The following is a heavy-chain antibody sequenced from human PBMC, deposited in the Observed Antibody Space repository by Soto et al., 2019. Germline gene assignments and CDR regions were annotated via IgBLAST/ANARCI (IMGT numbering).Heavy chain of an antibody. D-gene: IGHD1-26*01. CDR1: GFTFSSYA. CDR3: AKYHGIVGSADAFDI. Sequence: GGSLRLSCAASGFTFSSYAMSWVRQAPGKGLEWVSVISGSGGSTYYADSVKGRFTISRDNSKNTLYLQMNSLRAEDTAVYDCAKYHGIVGSADAFDIWGQGTMVTVSS. J-gene: IGHJ3*02. CDR2: ISGSGGST. V-gene: IGHV3-23*01.